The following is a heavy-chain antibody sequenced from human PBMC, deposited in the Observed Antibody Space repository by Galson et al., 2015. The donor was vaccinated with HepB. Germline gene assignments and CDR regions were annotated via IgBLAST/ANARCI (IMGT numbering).Heavy chain of an antibody. J-gene: IGHJ6*03. CDR3: ARGCSSTSPLYYYYYYMDV. CDR2: INPNSGGT. CDR1: GYTFTGYY. V-gene: IGHV1-2*04. D-gene: IGHD2-2*01. Sequence: SVKVSCKASGYTFTGYYMHWVRQAPGQGLEWMGWINPNSGGTSYAQKFQGWVTMTRDTSISTAYMELSRLRSDDTAVYYCARGCSSTSPLYYYYYYMDVWGKGTTVTVSS.